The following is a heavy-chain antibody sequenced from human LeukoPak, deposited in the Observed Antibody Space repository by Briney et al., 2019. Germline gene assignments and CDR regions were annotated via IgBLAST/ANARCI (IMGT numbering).Heavy chain of an antibody. CDR1: GGSISSGGYY. Sequence: PSETLSLTCTVSGGSISSGGYYWSWIRQHPGKGLEWIGYIYYSGSTYYNPSLKSRVTISVDTSKNQFSLKLSSVTAADTAVYYCARAPYDFWSGSPIYFDYWGQGTLVTVSS. CDR3: ARAPYDFWSGSPIYFDY. D-gene: IGHD3-3*01. CDR2: IYYSGST. J-gene: IGHJ4*02. V-gene: IGHV4-31*03.